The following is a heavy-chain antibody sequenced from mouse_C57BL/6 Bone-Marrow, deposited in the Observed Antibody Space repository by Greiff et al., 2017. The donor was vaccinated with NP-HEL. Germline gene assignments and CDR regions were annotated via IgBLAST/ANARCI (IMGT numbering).Heavy chain of an antibody. CDR2: INPNNGGT. D-gene: IGHD2-1*01. CDR1: GYTFTDYN. J-gene: IGHJ2*01. CDR3: ARSRNYPDY. Sequence: EVQLVESGPELVKPGASVKIPCKASGYTFTDYNMDWVKQSHGKSLEWIGDINPNNGGTSYNQKFKGKATLTVDKSSSTAYMELRSLTSEDTAVYYCARSRNYPDYWGQGTTLTVSS. V-gene: IGHV1-18*01.